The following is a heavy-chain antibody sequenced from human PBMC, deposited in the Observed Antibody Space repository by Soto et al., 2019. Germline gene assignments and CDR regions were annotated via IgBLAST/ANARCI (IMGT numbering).Heavy chain of an antibody. V-gene: IGHV3-30-3*01. Sequence: QVQLVESGGGVVQPGRSLRLSCAASGFTFGNYAIHWVRQAPGKGLEWVAVISYDGGNKNHADSVKGRFTISRDNSKNTLFLQMNNLRAEDTAVYYCARDGWLYYVSTSQGMDVWGQGTTVTVSS. CDR3: ARDGWLYYVSTSQGMDV. CDR1: GFTFGNYA. CDR2: ISYDGGNK. D-gene: IGHD3-22*01. J-gene: IGHJ6*02.